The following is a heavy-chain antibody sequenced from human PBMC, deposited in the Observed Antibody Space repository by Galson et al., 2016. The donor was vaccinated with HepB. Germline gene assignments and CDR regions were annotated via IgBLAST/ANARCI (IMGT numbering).Heavy chain of an antibody. V-gene: IGHV3-9*01. J-gene: IGHJ4*02. D-gene: IGHD6-13*01. CDR1: GFTFDDYA. Sequence: SLRLSCAASGFTFDDYAMSWVRQAPGKGLEWVSHISWNSDRIAYTDSVKGRFTISRDNAKNTLYLHMNSLRAEDTAFYYCAKDFSTSYSSRWFVDYWGQGTLVTVSS. CDR3: AKDFSTSYSSRWFVDY. CDR2: ISWNSDRI.